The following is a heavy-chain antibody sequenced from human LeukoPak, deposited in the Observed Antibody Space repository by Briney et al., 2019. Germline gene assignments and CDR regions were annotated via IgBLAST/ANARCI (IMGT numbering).Heavy chain of an antibody. J-gene: IGHJ6*03. CDR1: GGSFSSYY. CDR2: INHSGST. V-gene: IGHV4-34*01. Sequence: PSETLSLTCAVYGGSFSSYYWSWIRQPPGKGLEWIGEINHSGSTNYNPSLKSRVTISVDTSKNQFSLKLSSVTAADTAVYYCASTYYDFWSGYRGYYMDVWGKGTTVTVSS. D-gene: IGHD3-3*01. CDR3: ASTYYDFWSGYRGYYMDV.